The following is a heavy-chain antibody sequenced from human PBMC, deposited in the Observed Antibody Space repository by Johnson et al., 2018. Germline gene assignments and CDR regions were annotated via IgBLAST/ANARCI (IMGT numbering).Heavy chain of an antibody. J-gene: IGHJ3*02. CDR3: AADTSKNQFSLNLRSVTAADTAIYYCVRDYAFDI. Sequence: QVQLQESGPGLVKPSETLSLTCTVSGGSMTDYHWSWIRQSPGKGLEWIGYIFYTGNTNYNPSLKSRVTISADPSKNQFPLHLPPVPPAATALNSCAADTSKNQFSLNLRSVTAADTAIYYCVRDYAFDIWGQGTMVTVSS. CDR1: GGSMTDYH. D-gene: IGHD3-10*02. CDR2: IFYTGNT. V-gene: IGHV4-59*01.